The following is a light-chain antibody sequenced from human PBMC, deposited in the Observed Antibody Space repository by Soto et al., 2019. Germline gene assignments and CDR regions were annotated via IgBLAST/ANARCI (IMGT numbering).Light chain of an antibody. J-gene: IGKJ1*01. CDR1: QSISNH. V-gene: IGKV1-17*01. CDR2: AAS. CDR3: QQYNTYSPERT. Sequence: DIQMTQSPSSLSASVEDRVIITCRASQSISNHLNWYQQKPGKAPKLLIFAASSLQSGVPSRFSGSGSGTEFTLTISSLQPDDFATYYCQQYNTYSPERTFGQGTKVDI.